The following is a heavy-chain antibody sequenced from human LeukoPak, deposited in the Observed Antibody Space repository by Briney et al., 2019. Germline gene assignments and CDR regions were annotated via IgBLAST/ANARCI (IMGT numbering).Heavy chain of an antibody. D-gene: IGHD4-17*01. CDR3: ARVWWVTKGFGY. CDR2: IYHSGST. J-gene: IGHJ4*02. Sequence: PSETLSLTCAVYGGSFSGYYWSWIRQPPGKGLEWIGSIYHSGSTYYNPSLKSRVTISVDTSKNQFSLKLSSVTAADTAVYYCARVWWVTKGFGYWGQGTLVTVSS. CDR1: GGSFSGYY. V-gene: IGHV4-34*01.